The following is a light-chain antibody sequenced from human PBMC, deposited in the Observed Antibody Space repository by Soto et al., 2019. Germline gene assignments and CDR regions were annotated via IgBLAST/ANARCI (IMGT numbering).Light chain of an antibody. Sequence: QPASLSGSPGQSIIISCTGTSSDVGGYKYVSWYQQHPDKAPKLMIYEVNNRPSGVSNRFSGSKSGNTASLTISGLQAEDEADYYCSSYTTSSTLVFGGGTKLTVL. CDR1: SSDVGGYKY. J-gene: IGLJ2*01. V-gene: IGLV2-14*01. CDR2: EVN. CDR3: SSYTTSSTLV.